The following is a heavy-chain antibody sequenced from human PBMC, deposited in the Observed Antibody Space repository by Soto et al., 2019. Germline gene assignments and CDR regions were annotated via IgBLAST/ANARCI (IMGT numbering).Heavy chain of an antibody. D-gene: IGHD3-10*01. J-gene: IGHJ4*02. CDR2: ISPWKGNT. CDR3: AIDLDPSGSYYTDY. Sequence: SVKASSKGSCYKFIPYGGNWVRQAPGQGLEWMGWISPWKGNTNYAQSFQGRVTMTTDTSTSTAYMELRSLTSDDTDVYYCAIDLDPSGSYYTDYWGPGTLVTVSS. CDR1: CYKFIPYG. V-gene: IGHV1-18*04.